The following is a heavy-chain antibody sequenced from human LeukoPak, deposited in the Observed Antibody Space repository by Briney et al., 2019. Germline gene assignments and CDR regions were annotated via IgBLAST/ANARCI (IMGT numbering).Heavy chain of an antibody. CDR2: ISGSGGST. CDR3: ANHPYYSSSWSVEINYYYYMDV. J-gene: IGHJ6*03. Sequence: PGGSLRLSCAASGFTFSNFGISWVRQAPGKGLEWVSAISGSGGSTYYADSVKGRFTISRDNSKNTLYLQMNSLRAEDTAVYYCANHPYYSSSWSVEINYYYYMDVWGKGTTVTISS. D-gene: IGHD6-13*01. V-gene: IGHV3-23*01. CDR1: GFTFSNFG.